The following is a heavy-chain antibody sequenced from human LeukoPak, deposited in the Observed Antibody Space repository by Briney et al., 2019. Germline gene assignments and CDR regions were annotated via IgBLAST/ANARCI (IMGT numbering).Heavy chain of an antibody. V-gene: IGHV4-59*01. CDR3: ARLPSAGYDYFDD. CDR1: GDSIRRFF. J-gene: IGHJ4*02. D-gene: IGHD5-12*01. Sequence: SETLSLTCTVSGDSIRRFFWSWVRQPPGKGLEWIGFFYYTGSTNYNPSLKSRVSISVDTSTNQLSLNLTSVTAADTAVYYCARLPSAGYDYFDDWGEGALVTVSS. CDR2: FYYTGST.